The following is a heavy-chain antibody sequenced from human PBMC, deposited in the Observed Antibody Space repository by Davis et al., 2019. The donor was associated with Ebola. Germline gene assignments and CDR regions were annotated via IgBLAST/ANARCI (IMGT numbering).Heavy chain of an antibody. V-gene: IGHV3-74*01. CDR1: GFTLSSYW. CDR3: AREVSGYSSGWYSWYFDL. CDR2: INRDGSST. J-gene: IGHJ2*01. Sequence: GESLKISCAASGFTLSSYWVHWVRQAPGKGPVWVSRINRDGSSTGYADSVKGRFTISRDNAKNSLYLQMNSLRAEDTAVYYCAREVSGYSSGWYSWYFDLWGRGTLVTVSS. D-gene: IGHD6-19*01.